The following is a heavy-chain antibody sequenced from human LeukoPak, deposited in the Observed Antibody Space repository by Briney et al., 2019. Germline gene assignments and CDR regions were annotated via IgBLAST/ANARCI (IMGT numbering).Heavy chain of an antibody. CDR1: GFTFSSYE. D-gene: IGHD2-2*01. CDR3: ARKYCSSASCLFDY. J-gene: IGHJ4*02. Sequence: GGSLRLSCAASGFTFSSYEMIWVRQAPGKGLEWVSYISTSGSPIYYADSVKGRFTISRDNAKNSLYLQMNSLRAEDTAVYYCARKYCSSASCLFDYWGQGTLVTVSS. V-gene: IGHV3-48*03. CDR2: ISTSGSPI.